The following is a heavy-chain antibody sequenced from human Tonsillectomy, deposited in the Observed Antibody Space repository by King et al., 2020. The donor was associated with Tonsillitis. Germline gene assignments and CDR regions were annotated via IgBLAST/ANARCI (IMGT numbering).Heavy chain of an antibody. CDR1: GYTFTSYG. CDR3: ARDQSISMLILVEAFDI. D-gene: IGHD3-22*01. V-gene: IGHV1-18*04. Sequence: QLVQSGAEVKKPGASVKVSCKASGYTFTSYGISWVRQAPGQGLEWMGWISAYNGNTNYAQNLQGRVTMTSDTSTRTAYMELRSLGCDDTAVYYCARDQSISMLILVEAFDIWGQATMVTVSS. J-gene: IGHJ3*02. CDR2: ISAYNGNT.